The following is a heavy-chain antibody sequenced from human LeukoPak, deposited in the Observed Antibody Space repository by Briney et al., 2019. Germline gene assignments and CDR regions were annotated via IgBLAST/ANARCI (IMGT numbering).Heavy chain of an antibody. CDR2: IKQDGSEK. J-gene: IGHJ6*02. D-gene: IGHD2-8*01. Sequence: PGGSLRLSCAASGFTFSSYWMSWVRQAPGKGLERVANIKQDGSEKYYVDSVKGRFTISRDNAKNSLYLQMNSLRAEDTAVYYCARDGPNIVLMVYALYYYYYGMDVWGQGTTVTVSS. V-gene: IGHV3-7*01. CDR3: ARDGPNIVLMVYALYYYYYGMDV. CDR1: GFTFSSYW.